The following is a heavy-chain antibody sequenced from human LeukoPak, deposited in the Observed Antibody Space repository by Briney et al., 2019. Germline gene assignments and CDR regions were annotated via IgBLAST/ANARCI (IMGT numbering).Heavy chain of an antibody. CDR2: ISGYNGYT. V-gene: IGHV1-18*01. J-gene: IGHJ6*03. CDR1: GYTFTNYY. CDR3: ARTTTTVYYYSYMDV. Sequence: ASVKVSCKASGYTFTNYYISWVRQAPGQGLEWMGWISGYNGYTKYTQNFQGRVNMTIDTSTSTAYMELRSLRSDDTAVYYCARTTTTVYYYSYMDVWGKGTTVTVSS. D-gene: IGHD4-17*01.